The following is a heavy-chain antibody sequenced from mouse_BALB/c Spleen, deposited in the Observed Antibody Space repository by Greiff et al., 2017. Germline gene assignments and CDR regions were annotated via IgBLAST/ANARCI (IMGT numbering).Heavy chain of an antibody. CDR3: ARYYAMDY. J-gene: IGHJ4*01. CDR1: GFTFSDYY. CDR2: ISDGGSYT. V-gene: IGHV5-4*02. Sequence: EVKLVESGGGLVKPGGSLKLSCAASGFTFSDYYMYWVRQTPEKRLEWVATISDGGSYTYYPDSVKGRFTISRDNAKNNLYLQMSSLKSEDTAMYYCARYYAMDYWGQGTSVTVSS.